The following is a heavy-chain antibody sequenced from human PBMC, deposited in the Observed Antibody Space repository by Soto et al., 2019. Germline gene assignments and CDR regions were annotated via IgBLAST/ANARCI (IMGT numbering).Heavy chain of an antibody. J-gene: IGHJ5*02. D-gene: IGHD6-13*01. CDR3: AREGIAAAFNKNCFDP. Sequence: SETLSLTCTVSGGSVSSGSYYWSWIRQPPGKGLEWIGYIYYSGSTNYNPSLKSRVTISVDTSKNQSSLKLSSVTAAATAVNYCAREGIAAAFNKNCFDPWGKGTLVTL. CDR2: IYYSGST. V-gene: IGHV4-61*01. CDR1: GGSVSSGSYY.